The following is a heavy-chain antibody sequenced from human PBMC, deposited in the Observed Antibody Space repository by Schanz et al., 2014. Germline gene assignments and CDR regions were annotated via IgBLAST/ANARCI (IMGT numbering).Heavy chain of an antibody. Sequence: EVRLVESGGGLVQPGGSLRLSCVASGFNFYTSAMSWARQTPGKGLEWVSSITTGGNTYYRDSVKGRFIVSRDNSKNTLYLEMNRLRVDDTAVYYCSKDKQGSRSDDSWGQGTLVTVSS. V-gene: IGHV3-23*04. CDR3: SKDKQGSRSDDS. CDR2: ITTGGNT. D-gene: IGHD2-15*01. J-gene: IGHJ5*01. CDR1: GFNFYTSA.